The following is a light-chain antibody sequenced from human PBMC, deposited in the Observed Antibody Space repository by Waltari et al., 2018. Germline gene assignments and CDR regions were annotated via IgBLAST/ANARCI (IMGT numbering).Light chain of an antibody. CDR1: PSVTTN. Sequence: VLTQFPDTLSVSPGERATLPCRASPSVTTNLVWYQQKPGLPPRPLVYGASPRATGFPARFSGSGSGTEFTLIISSLQSEDFAVYYCQQYHQRPPWTFGQGTKVEIK. V-gene: IGKV3-15*01. CDR3: QQYHQRPPWT. J-gene: IGKJ1*01. CDR2: GAS.